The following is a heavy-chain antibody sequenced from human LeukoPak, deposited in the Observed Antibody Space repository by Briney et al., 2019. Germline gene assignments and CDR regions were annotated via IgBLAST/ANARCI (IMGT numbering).Heavy chain of an antibody. CDR2: INHSGST. J-gene: IGHJ6*03. Sequence: SETLSLTCAVYGGSFSGYYWSWIRQPPGKGLEWIGEINHSGSTNYNPSLKSRVTISVDTSKNQFSLKLSSVTAADTAVYYCARGRGSTSLRGYYYYYYYMDVWGKGTTVTVSS. V-gene: IGHV4-34*01. CDR3: ARGRGSTSLRGYYYYYYYMDV. D-gene: IGHD2-2*01. CDR1: GGSFSGYY.